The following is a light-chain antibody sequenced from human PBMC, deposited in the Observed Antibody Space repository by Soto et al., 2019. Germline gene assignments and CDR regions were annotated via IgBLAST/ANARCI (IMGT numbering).Light chain of an antibody. CDR1: SNNY. Sequence: QSALTQPASVSGSPGQSITISCTGTSNNYVSWYQQHPGKAPELNIYEVSNRPSKISARFSGSKSGSTASLTISGLQAEDEATSYCSSFTSTTTLYVFGDGTKVTVL. CDR2: EVS. J-gene: IGLJ1*01. V-gene: IGLV2-14*01. CDR3: SSFTSTTTLYV.